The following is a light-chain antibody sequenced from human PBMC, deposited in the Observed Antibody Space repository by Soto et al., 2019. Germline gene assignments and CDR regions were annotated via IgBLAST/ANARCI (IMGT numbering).Light chain of an antibody. V-gene: IGKV4-1*01. CDR1: QSVLYSSNNKNY. J-gene: IGKJ1*01. CDR2: DAS. Sequence: DIVMTQSPDSLAVSMGERATINCKSSQSVLYSSNNKNYLAWYQQKPGKAPKLLIYDASSLESGVSSRFSGSGSGTEFTLTISSLQPDDFATYYCQQYNSYSTFGQGTKVDI. CDR3: QQYNSYST.